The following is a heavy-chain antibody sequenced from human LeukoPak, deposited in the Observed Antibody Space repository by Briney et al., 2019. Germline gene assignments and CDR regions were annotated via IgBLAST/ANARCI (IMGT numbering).Heavy chain of an antibody. CDR2: ITDSSTST. D-gene: IGHD6-13*01. V-gene: IGHV3-23*01. J-gene: IGHJ4*02. Sequence: PGGSLRLSCAASGFTFNNYVMNWVRQAPGKGLEWVSAITDSSTSTYYADSVKGRFTISRHNSKNTLYLQMNSLRAEDTAVYYCAKRSSSSRPYYFDYWGQGTLVTVSS. CDR1: GFTFNNYV. CDR3: AKRSSSSRPYYFDY.